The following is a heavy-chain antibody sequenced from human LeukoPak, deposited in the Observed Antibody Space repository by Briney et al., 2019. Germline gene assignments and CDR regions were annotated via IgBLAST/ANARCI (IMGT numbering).Heavy chain of an antibody. Sequence: GGSLRLSCAASGFTFGTYDMSWVRQAPGKGLEWVSTLACLDSSCTEYYSDSVKGRFSISRDKSKSILSLQLNSLRVEDTAIYYCVRDSEGSFDYWGQGTLVTVSS. CDR3: VRDSEGSFDY. CDR1: GFTFGTYD. V-gene: IGHV3-23*01. J-gene: IGHJ4*02. D-gene: IGHD3-10*01. CDR2: CLDSSCTE.